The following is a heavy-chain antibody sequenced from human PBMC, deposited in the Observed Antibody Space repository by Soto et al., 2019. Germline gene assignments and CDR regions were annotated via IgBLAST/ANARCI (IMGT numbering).Heavy chain of an antibody. D-gene: IGHD6-19*01. J-gene: IGHJ6*03. CDR2: IWYDGSNK. V-gene: IGHV3-33*01. CDR1: GFTFSSYG. CDR3: ARDPYSSGWHDYYYYYYMDV. Sequence: GGSLRLSCAASGFTFSSYGMHWVRQAPGKGLEWVAVIWYDGSNKYYADSVKGRFTISRDNSKNTLYLQMNSLRAEDTAVYYCARDPYSSGWHDYYYYYYMDVWGKGTTVTVSS.